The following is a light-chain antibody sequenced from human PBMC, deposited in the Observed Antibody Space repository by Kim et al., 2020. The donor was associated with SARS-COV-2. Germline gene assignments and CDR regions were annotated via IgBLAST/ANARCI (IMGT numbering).Light chain of an antibody. J-gene: IGKJ2*03. V-gene: IGKV2-28*01. CDR3: MQALQTPYS. CDR2: LGS. Sequence: EPASISCRSSQSPLHSNGYNYLDWYLQKPGQSPQLLIYLGSNRASGVPDRFSGSGSGTDFTLKISRVEAEDVGVYYCMQALQTPYSFGQGTKLEIK. CDR1: QSPLHSNGYNY.